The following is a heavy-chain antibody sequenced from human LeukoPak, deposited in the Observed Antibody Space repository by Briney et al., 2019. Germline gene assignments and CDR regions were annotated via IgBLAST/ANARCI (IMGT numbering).Heavy chain of an antibody. J-gene: IGHJ4*02. CDR3: AKGRRSGDYVFDY. Sequence: PGGSLRLSCAASGFTFSNYAMSWVRQAPGKGLEWVSAISGSGGSTYYADSVKGRFTISRDNSKNTLYLQMNSLRAEDTAVYYCAKGRRSGDYVFDYWGQGTLVTVSS. CDR1: GFTFSNYA. D-gene: IGHD4-17*01. CDR2: ISGSGGST. V-gene: IGHV3-23*01.